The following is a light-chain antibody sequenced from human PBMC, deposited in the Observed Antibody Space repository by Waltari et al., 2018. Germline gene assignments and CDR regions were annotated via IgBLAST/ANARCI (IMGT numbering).Light chain of an antibody. Sequence: EIVLTQSPATLSTSPGESATLSCRASQRASSSLAWYQQKPGQAPRYLVHAASKRATGIPATFSGSGSGTDFTLTISNLEREDFAVSFCQQRSNWPPLTCGQGTKLEIK. J-gene: IGKJ2*01. CDR2: AAS. V-gene: IGKV3-11*01. CDR3: QQRSNWPPLT. CDR1: QRASSS.